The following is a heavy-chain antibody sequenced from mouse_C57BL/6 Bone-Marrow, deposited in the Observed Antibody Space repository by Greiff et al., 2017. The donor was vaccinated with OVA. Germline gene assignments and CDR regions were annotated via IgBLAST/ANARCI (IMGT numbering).Heavy chain of an antibody. CDR3: ARSIYYGNYGY. Sequence: VQLQQPGAELVMPGASVKLSCKASGYTFTSYWMHWVKQRPGQGLEWIGEIDPSDSYTNYNQKFKGKSTLTVDKSSSTAYMQLSSLTSEDSAVYYCARSIYYGNYGYWGQGTTLTVSS. D-gene: IGHD2-1*01. V-gene: IGHV1-69*01. J-gene: IGHJ2*01. CDR2: IDPSDSYT. CDR1: GYTFTSYW.